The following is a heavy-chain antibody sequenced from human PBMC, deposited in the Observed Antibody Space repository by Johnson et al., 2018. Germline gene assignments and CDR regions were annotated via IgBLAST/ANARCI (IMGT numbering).Heavy chain of an antibody. CDR3: VSYLTTTRSYSGLDV. CDR1: GFIFNDYG. J-gene: IGHJ6*02. Sequence: EVQLLESGGGVVRPGGSLRLSCAASGFIFNDYGMSWVRQTPGQGLEWVSSIQWDGGRTANADSVKGRFTISRDNGKNFLYLQMNSLRAEDTALYFWVSYLTTTRSYSGLDVWGQGTTVTVSS. D-gene: IGHD1-1*01. V-gene: IGHV3-20*04. CDR2: IQWDGGRT.